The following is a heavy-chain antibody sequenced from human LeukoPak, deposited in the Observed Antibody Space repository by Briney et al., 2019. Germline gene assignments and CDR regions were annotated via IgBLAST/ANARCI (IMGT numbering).Heavy chain of an antibody. CDR2: ISPTNGAT. Sequence: ASVKVSCKTSGYIFTDFYLHWVRQAPGQGLEWMGWISPTNGATSYARRFQGRVNMARDTSTSPSYMELSSLGSDDTAVYYCARSLSVTRGLITTMLGYWGQGTLVTVSS. V-gene: IGHV1-2*02. CDR1: GYIFTDFY. CDR3: ARSLSVTRGLITTMLGY. D-gene: IGHD3-10*01. J-gene: IGHJ4*02.